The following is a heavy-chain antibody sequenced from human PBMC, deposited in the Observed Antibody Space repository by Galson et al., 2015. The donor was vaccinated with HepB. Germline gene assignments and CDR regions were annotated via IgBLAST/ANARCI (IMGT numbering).Heavy chain of an antibody. J-gene: IGHJ3*02. Sequence: QAPGKGLEWVSYITSTSSTIYYAVSVKGRFTMSRDNAKNSLYLQMDSLRDEDTAVYYCARDQLGYCSAKTCYNSHAFDIWGRGTMVTVSS. D-gene: IGHD2-2*02. CDR3: ARDQLGYCSAKTCYNSHAFDI. V-gene: IGHV3-48*02. CDR2: ITSTSSTI.